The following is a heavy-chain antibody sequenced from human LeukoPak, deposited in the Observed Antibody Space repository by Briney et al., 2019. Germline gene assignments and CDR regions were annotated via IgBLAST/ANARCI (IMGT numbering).Heavy chain of an antibody. CDR3: AKTRPLDSSSWSHGDY. CDR2: ISGSGDST. D-gene: IGHD6-13*01. CDR1: GFTFSSYA. J-gene: IGHJ4*02. V-gene: IGHV3-23*01. Sequence: GGSLRLSCAASGFTFSSYAMSWVRQAPGKGLEWVSAISGSGDSTYYGDSVKGRFTISRDNSKNTLCLQMNSLRAEDTAVYYCAKTRPLDSSSWSHGDYWGQGTLVTVSS.